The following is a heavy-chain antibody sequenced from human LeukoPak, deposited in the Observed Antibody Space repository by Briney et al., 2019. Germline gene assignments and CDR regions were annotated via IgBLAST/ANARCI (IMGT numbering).Heavy chain of an antibody. CDR3: ARASIRYYDSSAYSH. CDR1: GDFISTYY. CDR2: VYYTGST. J-gene: IGHJ4*02. Sequence: PEALSPTCTVSGDFISTYYWSWIRQPPGKGLEWIGYVYYTGSTNYNPSLKGRVTISVDTSKNQFFLKLSSVTAADTAMYYCARASIRYYDSSAYSHWGQGALVTVSS. V-gene: IGHV4-59*01. D-gene: IGHD3-22*01.